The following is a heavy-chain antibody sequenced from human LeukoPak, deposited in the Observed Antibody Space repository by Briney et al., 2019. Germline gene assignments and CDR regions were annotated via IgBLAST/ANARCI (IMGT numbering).Heavy chain of an antibody. D-gene: IGHD3-9*01. J-gene: IGHJ4*02. V-gene: IGHV1-46*01. CDR2: INPSGGNT. CDR1: GYTFTGYY. CDR3: ARDQGLTGYFDY. Sequence: ASVKVSCKASGYTFTGYYMHWVRQAPGQGLEWMGIINPSGGNTNYAQKFQGRVTMTRDTSTGTVYMELSSLRSEDTAVYFCARDQGLTGYFDYWGQGTLVTVSS.